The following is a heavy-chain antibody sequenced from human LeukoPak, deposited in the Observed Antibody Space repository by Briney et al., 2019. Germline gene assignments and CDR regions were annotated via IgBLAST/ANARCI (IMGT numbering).Heavy chain of an antibody. D-gene: IGHD4-11*01. J-gene: IGHJ4*02. CDR1: GYTFTSYG. Sequence: GASVKVSCKASGYTFTSYGISWVRQAPGQGLEWMGWISAYNGNTNYAQKLQGRVTMTTDTSTSTAYMELRSLRSDDTAVYYCARDRGTTGSFYFDYWGQGTLVTVSS. CDR3: ARDRGTTGSFYFDY. CDR2: ISAYNGNT. V-gene: IGHV1-18*01.